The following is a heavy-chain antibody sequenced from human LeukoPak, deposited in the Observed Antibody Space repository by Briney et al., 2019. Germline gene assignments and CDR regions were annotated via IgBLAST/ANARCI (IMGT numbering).Heavy chain of an antibody. Sequence: SETLSLTCTVSGGSISRTNSYWGWIRQPPGKGLEWIGSIYYSGSTYYNPSLKSRVTISVDRSKNQFSLKLSSVTAADTAVYYCARAGLPPGKEFDPWGQGTLVTVSS. CDR1: GGSISRTNSY. D-gene: IGHD4-11*01. CDR2: IYYSGST. J-gene: IGHJ5*02. V-gene: IGHV4-39*07. CDR3: ARAGLPPGKEFDP.